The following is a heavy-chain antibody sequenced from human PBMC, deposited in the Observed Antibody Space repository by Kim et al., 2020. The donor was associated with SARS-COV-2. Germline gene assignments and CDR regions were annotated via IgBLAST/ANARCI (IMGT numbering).Heavy chain of an antibody. Sequence: GGSLRLSCAASGFTFSSYEMNWVRQAPGKGLEWVSYISSSGSTIYYADSVKGRFTISRDNAKNSLYLQMNSLRAEDTAVYYCASGDWVRPFDYWGQGTLVTVSS. J-gene: IGHJ4*02. V-gene: IGHV3-48*03. CDR2: ISSSGSTI. D-gene: IGHD2-21*01. CDR3: ASGDWVRPFDY. CDR1: GFTFSSYE.